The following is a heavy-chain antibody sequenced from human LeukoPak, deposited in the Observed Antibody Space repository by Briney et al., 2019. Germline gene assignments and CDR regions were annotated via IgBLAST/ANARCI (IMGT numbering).Heavy chain of an antibody. J-gene: IGHJ4*02. V-gene: IGHV3-21*01. CDR3: ARLRRNSDRSGYYYYYDY. CDR2: ISVGSNYI. Sequence: PGGSLRLSCAASGYTFSSYSISCVRRAPGKGLEWVSSISVGSNYIYYADSVRGRFSISRDDARNSLYLQMDSLRGDDTAVYYCARLRRNSDRSGYYYYYDYWGQGTLVTVSS. D-gene: IGHD3-22*01. CDR1: GYTFSSYS.